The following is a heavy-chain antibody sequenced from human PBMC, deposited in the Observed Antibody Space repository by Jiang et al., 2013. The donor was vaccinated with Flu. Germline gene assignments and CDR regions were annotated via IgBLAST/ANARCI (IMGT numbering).Heavy chain of an antibody. D-gene: IGHD1-26*01. CDR2: YN. J-gene: IGHJ6*03. V-gene: IGHV6-1*01. CDR3: ARDSASREAYYYYMDV. Sequence: YNDYAVSVKSRITINPDTSKNQFSLQLNSVTPEDTAVYYCARDSASREAYYYYMDVWGKGTTVTVSS.